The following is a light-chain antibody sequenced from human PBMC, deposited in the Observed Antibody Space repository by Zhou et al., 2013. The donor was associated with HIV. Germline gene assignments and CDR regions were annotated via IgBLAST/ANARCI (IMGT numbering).Light chain of an antibody. CDR2: GAS. Sequence: DIQMTQSPSTLSASVGDRVTITCRASQSISSWLAWYQQKPGKAPKLLIYGASSLQSGVPSRFSGSGSETEFTLTISSLQPDDFATYYCQQYSAYSWTFGQGTSVELK. CDR3: QQYSAYSWT. V-gene: IGKV1-5*01. J-gene: IGKJ1*01. CDR1: QSISSW.